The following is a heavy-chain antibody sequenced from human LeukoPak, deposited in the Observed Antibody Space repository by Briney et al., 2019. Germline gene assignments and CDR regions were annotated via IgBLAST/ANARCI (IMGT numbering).Heavy chain of an antibody. CDR1: GFTFSDNY. V-gene: IGHV3-11*04. Sequence: GGSLRLSCAASGFTFSDNYMSWIRQAPGKGLEWISYISGSGFTIHYADSVKGRFTISRDNAKNSLYLQMNSLRAEDTAVYYCARGVPKTSYYYYYMDVWGKGTTVTVSS. J-gene: IGHJ6*03. CDR2: ISGSGFTI. D-gene: IGHD4-11*01. CDR3: ARGVPKTSYYYYYMDV.